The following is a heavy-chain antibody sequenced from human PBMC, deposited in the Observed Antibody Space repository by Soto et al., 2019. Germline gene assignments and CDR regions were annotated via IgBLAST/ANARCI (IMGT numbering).Heavy chain of an antibody. J-gene: IGHJ3*02. Sequence: PGGSLRRSCASSGFTFSSYWMSWVRQAPGKGLEWVANIKQDGSEKYYVDSVKGRFTISRDNAKNSLYLQMNSLRAEDTAVYYCARDDYEENAFDIWGQGTMVTVSS. V-gene: IGHV3-7*01. CDR2: IKQDGSEK. CDR3: ARDDYEENAFDI. CDR1: GFTFSSYW. D-gene: IGHD4-17*01.